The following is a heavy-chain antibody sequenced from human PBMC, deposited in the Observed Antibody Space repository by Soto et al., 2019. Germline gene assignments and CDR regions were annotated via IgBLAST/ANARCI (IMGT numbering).Heavy chain of an antibody. J-gene: IGHJ6*02. CDR1: GGSISSGGCY. V-gene: IGHV4-31*02. Sequence: QVQLQESGPGLVKPSETLSFTCNVSGGSISSGGCYWIWIRQLPGKGLEWIGYIYHRGGTYSNPALKGRITISVDTSKTQFYLKLTSVTAADTAVYSCEIAPGLMMNALRSYYGRDVWGQGTTVTVSS. CDR3: EIAPGLMMNALRSYYGRDV. D-gene: IGHD2-8*01. CDR2: IYHRGGT.